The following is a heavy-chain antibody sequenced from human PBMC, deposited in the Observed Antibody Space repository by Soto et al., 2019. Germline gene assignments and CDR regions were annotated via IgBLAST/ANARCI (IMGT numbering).Heavy chain of an antibody. V-gene: IGHV3-21*06. J-gene: IGHJ4*02. CDR1: GFTFTRYS. CDR3: ARESEDLTSNFDY. CDR2: ISSTTNYI. Sequence: EVQLVESGEGLVKPGGSLRLSCAASGFTFTRYSMNWVRQAPGKGLEWVSSISSTTNYIYYGDSMKGRFNISRDNAKNSLYLEMNSLRAEDTAVCYCARESEDLTSNFDYWGQGTLVTVSS.